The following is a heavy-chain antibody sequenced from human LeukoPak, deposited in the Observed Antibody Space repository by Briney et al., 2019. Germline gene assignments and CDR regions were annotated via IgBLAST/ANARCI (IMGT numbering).Heavy chain of an antibody. CDR1: GYTFTSYA. CDR3: ARDPYSSSWYAVYNWFDP. D-gene: IGHD6-13*01. V-gene: IGHV7-4-1*02. Sequence: GASVKVSCKASGYTFTSYAMNWVRQAPGQGPEWMGWINTNTGNPTYAQGFTGRFVFSLDTSVSTAYLQISSLKAEDTAVYYCARDPYSSSWYAVYNWFDPWGQGTLVTVSS. CDR2: INTNTGNP. J-gene: IGHJ5*02.